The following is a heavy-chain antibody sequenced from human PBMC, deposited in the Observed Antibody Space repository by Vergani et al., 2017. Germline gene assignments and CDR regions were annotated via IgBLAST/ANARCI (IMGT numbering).Heavy chain of an antibody. CDR2: MYHSGST. CDR1: GGSMSGYY. Sequence: QVRLQESGPGLVKPSETLSLTCSVSGGSMSGYYWSWIRQPPGKELEWIGYMYHSGSTNYNPSLETRVTISGDTSKNQFSLKLSSVTAADTAVYYCARDGGRGSGSTSWYYYYGMDVWGQGTTVTVSS. D-gene: IGHD3-10*01. V-gene: IGHV4-59*01. CDR3: ARDGGRGSGSTSWYYYYGMDV. J-gene: IGHJ6*02.